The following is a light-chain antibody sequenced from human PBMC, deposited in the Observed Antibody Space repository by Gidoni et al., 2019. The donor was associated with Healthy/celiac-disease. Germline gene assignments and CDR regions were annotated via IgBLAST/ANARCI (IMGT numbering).Light chain of an antibody. CDR2: WAS. CDR3: QQYYSTPLT. J-gene: IGKJ5*01. CDR1: QSVLYSSNNKNY. V-gene: IGKV4-1*01. Sequence: DIVMTQSPDSLSVSLGERATINCKSSQSVLYSSNNKNYLAWYQHKPGQPPKLLIYWASTRECGVPDRFSGSEYGTDFALTISSVQAEDVAVYYCQQYYSTPLTFGQGTRLEIK.